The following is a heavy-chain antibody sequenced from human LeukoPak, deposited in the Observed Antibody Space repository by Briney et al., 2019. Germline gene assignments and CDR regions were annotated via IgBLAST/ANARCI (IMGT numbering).Heavy chain of an antibody. CDR1: GYSFTNYG. V-gene: IGHV1-18*01. CDR2: ISGYTGNT. D-gene: IGHD6-13*01. J-gene: IGHJ4*02. CDR3: ARAPRVASTGRFDY. Sequence: ASVKVSCKACGYSFTNYGVNWVRQAPGQGLEWLGWISGYTGNTDYAQKFQGRVTMTTDTSTTTAYMELRSLRSDDTAVYYCARAPRVASTGRFDYWGQGTLVTVSS.